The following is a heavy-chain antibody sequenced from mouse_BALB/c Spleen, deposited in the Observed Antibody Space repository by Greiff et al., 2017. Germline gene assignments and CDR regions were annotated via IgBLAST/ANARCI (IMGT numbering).Heavy chain of an antibody. D-gene: IGHD1-1*01. J-gene: IGHJ2*01. Sequence: QVQLQQPGAELVKPGTSVKLSCKASGYNFTSYWINWVKLRPGQGLEWIGDIYPGSGSTNYNEKFKSKATLTVDTSSSTAYMQLSSLASEDSALYYCASNPDITTVVATDYWGQGTTLTVSS. CDR2: IYPGSGST. CDR1: GYNFTSYW. CDR3: ASNPDITTVVATDY. V-gene: IGHV1-55*01.